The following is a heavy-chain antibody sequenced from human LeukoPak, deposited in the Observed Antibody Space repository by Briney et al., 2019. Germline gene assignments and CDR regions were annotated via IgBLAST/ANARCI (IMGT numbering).Heavy chain of an antibody. CDR2: ISYDGSNK. Sequence: PGGSLRLSCAASGFTFSSYAMHWVRQAPGKGLEWVAVISYDGSNKYYADSVKGRFTISRDNSKNTLYLQMNSLRAEDTAVYYCARDRGIVLMVYAMNYWGQGTLVTVSS. CDR3: ARDRGIVLMVYAMNY. CDR1: GFTFSSYA. J-gene: IGHJ4*02. D-gene: IGHD2-8*01. V-gene: IGHV3-30-3*01.